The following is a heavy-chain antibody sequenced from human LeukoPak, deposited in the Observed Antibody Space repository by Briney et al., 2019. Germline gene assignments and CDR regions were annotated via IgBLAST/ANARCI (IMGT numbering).Heavy chain of an antibody. Sequence: PSETLSLTCTVSGGSISSSSYYWGWIRQPPGKGLEWIGSIYYSGSTYYNPSLKSRVTISVDTSKNQFSLKLSSVTAADTAVYYCAREGNTLKYYYYYYMDVWGKGTTVTVSS. CDR3: AREGNTLKYYYYYYMDV. CDR2: IYYSGST. V-gene: IGHV4-39*07. CDR1: GGSISSSSYY. J-gene: IGHJ6*03.